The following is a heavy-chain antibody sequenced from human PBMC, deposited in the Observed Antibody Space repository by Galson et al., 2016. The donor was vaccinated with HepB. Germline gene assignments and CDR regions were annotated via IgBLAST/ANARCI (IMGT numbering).Heavy chain of an antibody. CDR1: DYTLTSYG. J-gene: IGHJ5*02. CDR2: ISAYNVNT. D-gene: IGHD3-9*01. CDR3: ARVKYEILPGPYWFDL. V-gene: IGHV1-18*01. Sequence: SVKVSCKASDYTLTSYGISWVRQAPGQGLEWMGWISAYNVNTNYAQHLQGRVTMTTDTSTNTTYMELRNLRSDDTAVYYCARVKYEILPGPYWFDLWGQGNLVTVSS.